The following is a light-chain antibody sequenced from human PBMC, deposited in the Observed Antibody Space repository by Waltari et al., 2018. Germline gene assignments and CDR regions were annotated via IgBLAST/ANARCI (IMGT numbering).Light chain of an antibody. CDR3: QQRSSWTPHT. Sequence: IVLTQSPATLSLSPGQTATLSCRASQSVGTYLAWYQQNPGQAPRLLIYDASNRATGIPARFRGSGSGTDFTLTISSLEAEDFAVYYCQQRSSWTPHTFGQGARLEIK. J-gene: IGKJ2*01. CDR1: QSVGTY. CDR2: DAS. V-gene: IGKV3-11*01.